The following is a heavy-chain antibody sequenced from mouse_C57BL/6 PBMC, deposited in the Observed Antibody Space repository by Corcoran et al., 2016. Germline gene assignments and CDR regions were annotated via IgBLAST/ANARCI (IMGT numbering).Heavy chain of an antibody. CDR3: VRSEYGNPDWFVY. V-gene: IGHV1-26*01. Sequence: EDQMPQSGPELVKLGTSVKIYCKASGYTFTDYYMNWVKQSHGKRLEWIGDINPNNGGTSYNHKFRGKTTLTVDKSSSTAYMELRSLTSEDSAVYYCVRSEYGNPDWFVYWGQGTLVTVSA. J-gene: IGHJ3*01. CDR2: INPNNGGT. CDR1: GYTFTDYY. D-gene: IGHD2-1*01.